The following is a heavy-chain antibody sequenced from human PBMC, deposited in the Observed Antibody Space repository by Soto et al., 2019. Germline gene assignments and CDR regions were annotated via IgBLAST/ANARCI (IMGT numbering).Heavy chain of an antibody. Sequence: QVQLVQSGAEVKKPGASVKVSCKASGYTFTSYAMHWVRQAPGQRLEWMGWINAGNGNTKYSQKFQGRVTITRDTSASTAYMELSSLRSEDTAVYYCAREWGYCSGGSCYSWFDPCGQGTLVTVSS. CDR2: INAGNGNT. CDR1: GYTFTSYA. CDR3: AREWGYCSGGSCYSWFDP. J-gene: IGHJ5*02. D-gene: IGHD2-15*01. V-gene: IGHV1-3*01.